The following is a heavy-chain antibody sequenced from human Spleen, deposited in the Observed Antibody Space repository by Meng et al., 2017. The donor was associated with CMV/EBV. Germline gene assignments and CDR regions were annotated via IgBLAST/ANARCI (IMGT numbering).Heavy chain of an antibody. CDR1: GHTFADYY. Sequence: QVKRVQLGAGGKKPGASVKDSCKASGHTFADYYINWVRQAPGQGLEWMGRINPKSAGTDYVEKFQGRVTMTRDTSNTIVYMELSRLTADDTAVYYCTRTWIDSFTPDFDYWGQGSLVTVSS. CDR2: INPKSAGT. J-gene: IGHJ4*02. V-gene: IGHV1-2*06. D-gene: IGHD2-2*03. CDR3: TRTWIDSFTPDFDY.